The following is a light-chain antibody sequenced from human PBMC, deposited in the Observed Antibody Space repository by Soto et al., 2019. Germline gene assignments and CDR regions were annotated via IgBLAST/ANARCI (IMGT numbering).Light chain of an antibody. CDR2: GAS. V-gene: IGKV3-20*01. CDR3: PQYGSSPWT. CDR1: QSVSSSY. J-gene: IGKJ1*01. Sequence: ESVLTQYPGTLSLSTGERATLSCRASQSVSSSYLAWYQQKPGQAPRLLIYGASSRATGIPDRFSGSGSGTDFTLTISRLEPEDFAVYYCPQYGSSPWTFGQGTKVDI.